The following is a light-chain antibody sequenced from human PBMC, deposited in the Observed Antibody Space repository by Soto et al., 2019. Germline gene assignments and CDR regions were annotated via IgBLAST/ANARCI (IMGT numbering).Light chain of an antibody. CDR2: DVS. CDR1: RSDVGAYGY. Sequence: QSVLPQPASVSGSPGQSITVSCTGTRSDVGAYGYVSWYQHHPGKAPKLMIYDVSYWPSGVSNRFSGAKSGNTASLTISGLQAEDEADYYCSSYTSSSTLVFGTGTKVT. V-gene: IGLV2-14*03. J-gene: IGLJ1*01. CDR3: SSYTSSSTLV.